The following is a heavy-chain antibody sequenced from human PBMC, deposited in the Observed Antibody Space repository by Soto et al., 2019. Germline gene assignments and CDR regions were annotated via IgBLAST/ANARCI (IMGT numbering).Heavy chain of an antibody. CDR2: INHSGST. J-gene: IGHJ4*02. CDR3: ARQYYYDSSGYPRGYFDY. V-gene: IGHV4-34*01. Sequence: PSETLSLTCAVYGGSFSGYYWSWIRQPPGKGLEWIGEINHSGSTNYNPSLKSRVTISVDTSKNQFSLKLSSVTAADTAVYYCARQYYYDSSGYPRGYFDYWAQGTLVTVSS. CDR1: GGSFSGYY. D-gene: IGHD3-22*01.